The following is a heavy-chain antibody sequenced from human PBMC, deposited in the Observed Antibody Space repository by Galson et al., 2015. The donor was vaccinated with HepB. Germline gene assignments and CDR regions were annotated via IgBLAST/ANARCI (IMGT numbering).Heavy chain of an antibody. CDR2: IRSKAYGGTT. D-gene: IGHD3-3*01. J-gene: IGHJ3*01. CDR3: ARGPWSGYYQIAGEAFDV. Sequence: LRLSCAASGFTFGDYAMSWVRQAPGKGLEWVGFIRSKAYGGTTEYAASVKGRFTISRDDSKSIAYLQMNSLRAEDTAVYYCARGPWSGYYQIAGEAFDVWGQGTMVTVSS. CDR1: GFTFGDYA. V-gene: IGHV3-49*04.